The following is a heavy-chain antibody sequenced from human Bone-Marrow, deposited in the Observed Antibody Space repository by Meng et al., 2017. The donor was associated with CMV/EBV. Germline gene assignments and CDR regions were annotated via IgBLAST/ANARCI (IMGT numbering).Heavy chain of an antibody. CDR2: ISGSGGST. Sequence: GESLKISCAASGFTFSSYAMSWVRQAPGKGLEWVSAISGSGGSTYYADSVKGRFTISRDNYKNTLYLQMNSLRAEDTAVYYCAKDSPASDYWGQGTLVTVSS. J-gene: IGHJ4*02. CDR1: GFTFSSYA. V-gene: IGHV3-23*01. CDR3: AKDSPASDY.